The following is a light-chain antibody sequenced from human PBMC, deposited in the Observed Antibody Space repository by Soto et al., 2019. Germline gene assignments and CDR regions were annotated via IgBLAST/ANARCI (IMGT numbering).Light chain of an antibody. CDR2: TVS. J-gene: IGLJ3*02. CDR3: CSYAGSFTWV. V-gene: IGLV2-11*01. CDR1: SSDVGGYNY. Sequence: QSALTQPRSVSGSPGQSVTISCTGTSSDVGGYNYVSWYQQRPGKAPKLMIYTVSNRPLGVPDRFSASKSGNTASLTISGLQTEDEADYYCCSYAGSFTWVFGGGTKVTVL.